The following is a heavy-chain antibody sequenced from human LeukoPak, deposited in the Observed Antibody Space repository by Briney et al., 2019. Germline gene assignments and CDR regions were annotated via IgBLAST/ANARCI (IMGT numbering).Heavy chain of an antibody. CDR3: ALQMATTLAAFDI. Sequence: GGSLRLSCAASGFTFSSYGMHWVRQAPGKGLEWVAVIWYGGSNKYYADSVKGRFTISRDNSKNTLYLQMNSLRAEDTAVYYCALQMATTLAAFDIWGQGTMVTVSS. CDR2: IWYGGSNK. D-gene: IGHD5-24*01. V-gene: IGHV3-33*08. J-gene: IGHJ3*02. CDR1: GFTFSSYG.